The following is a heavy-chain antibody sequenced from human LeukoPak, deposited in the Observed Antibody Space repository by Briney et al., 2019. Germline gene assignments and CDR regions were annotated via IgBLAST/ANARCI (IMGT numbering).Heavy chain of an antibody. CDR1: GCSISGYY. D-gene: IGHD2-15*01. CDR3: ARASVATALRRYYSDY. CDR2: VYYSGST. J-gene: IGHJ4*02. Sequence: SETLSLTCTVSGCSISGYYWSWVRQPPGKGLEWVWYVYYSGSTNYNPSLKRRGTMSAGTPNNQLSLKLTSVTAADTAVYYCARASVATALRRYYSDYWGQGTLVTVSS. V-gene: IGHV4-59*08.